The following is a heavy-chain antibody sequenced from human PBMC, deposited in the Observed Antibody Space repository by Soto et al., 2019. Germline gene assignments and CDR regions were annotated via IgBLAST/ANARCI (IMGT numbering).Heavy chain of an antibody. CDR2: VYTSGGT. Sequence: QVRLRESGPRLVKPSETLSLTCTFSGGSISTYYWSWIRQPAGKGLEWIGRVYTSGGTNYNPSLTARVTMSRDTSKKQFFLCLSSVTAADSAVYNCARGAAASVDSGMDLWGQGTRVNVSS. D-gene: IGHD6-13*01. CDR1: GGSISTYY. CDR3: ARGAAASVDSGMDL. V-gene: IGHV4-4*07. J-gene: IGHJ6*01.